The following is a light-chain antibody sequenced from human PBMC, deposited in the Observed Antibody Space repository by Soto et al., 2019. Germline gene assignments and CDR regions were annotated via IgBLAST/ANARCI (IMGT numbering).Light chain of an antibody. CDR1: SSDVGAYNS. V-gene: IGLV2-14*01. CDR3: SSFTRSDTWV. Sequence: QSALTQPASVSGSPGQSITISCTGTSSDVGAYNSVCWHQQHPGKAPKLMIYEVSKRPSGVSDRFSASKSGNTASLTISGLQADDEADYHCSSFTRSDTWVFGGGTKLTVL. J-gene: IGLJ3*02. CDR2: EVS.